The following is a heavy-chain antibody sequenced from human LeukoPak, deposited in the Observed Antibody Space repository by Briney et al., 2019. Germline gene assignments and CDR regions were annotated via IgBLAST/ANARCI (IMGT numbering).Heavy chain of an antibody. Sequence: TLSLTCTVSGGSLSSSSYYWGWVRQPPGRGLEWIGSIYYSGSTYYNPSLKSRVTISVDTSKNQFSLKLSSVTAADTAVYYCARRGTVYCSSTSCPRYFDYWGQGTLVTVSS. CDR2: IYYSGST. CDR1: GGSLSSSSYY. D-gene: IGHD2-2*01. J-gene: IGHJ4*02. CDR3: ARRGTVYCSSTSCPRYFDY. V-gene: IGHV4-39*01.